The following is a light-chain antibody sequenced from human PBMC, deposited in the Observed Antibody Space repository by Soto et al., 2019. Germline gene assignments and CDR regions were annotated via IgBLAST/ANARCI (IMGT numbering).Light chain of an antibody. J-gene: IGKJ4*01. CDR3: QQYSTSPT. Sequence: ELVLTQSPATLSLSRWERSTLSCWASQTVSSSYLAWYQQKPGLAPRLLIYDASSRATGIPDRLSGSGSGTDFTLTISRLETEDFAVYYCQQYSTSPTFGGGTKVDI. V-gene: IGKV3D-20*01. CDR1: QTVSSSY. CDR2: DAS.